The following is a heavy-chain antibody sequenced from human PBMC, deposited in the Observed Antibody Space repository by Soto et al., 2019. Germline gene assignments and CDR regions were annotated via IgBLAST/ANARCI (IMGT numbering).Heavy chain of an antibody. Sequence: GGSLRLSCAAPGFTFSSYGMHWVRQAPGKGLEWVAVISYDGSNKYYADSLKGRFTISRDNSKNTLYLQMNSLRAEDTAVYYCAKEWVYDTSGWSFDYWGQGT. J-gene: IGHJ4*02. CDR3: AKEWVYDTSGWSFDY. D-gene: IGHD3-22*01. CDR2: ISYDGSNK. CDR1: GFTFSSYG. V-gene: IGHV3-30*18.